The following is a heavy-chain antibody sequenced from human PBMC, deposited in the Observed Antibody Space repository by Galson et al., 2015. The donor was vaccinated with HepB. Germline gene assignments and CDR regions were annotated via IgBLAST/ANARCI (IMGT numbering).Heavy chain of an antibody. CDR1: GFTFSSYS. D-gene: IGHD6-19*01. Sequence: SLRLSCAASGFTFSSYSMNWVRQAPGKGLEWVSSISSSSSYIYYADSVKGRFTIFRDNAKNSLYLQMNSLRAEDTAVYYCARVGGLAWLVFGNYYGMDVWGQGTTVTVSS. J-gene: IGHJ6*02. V-gene: IGHV3-21*01. CDR3: ARVGGLAWLVFGNYYGMDV. CDR2: ISSSSSYI.